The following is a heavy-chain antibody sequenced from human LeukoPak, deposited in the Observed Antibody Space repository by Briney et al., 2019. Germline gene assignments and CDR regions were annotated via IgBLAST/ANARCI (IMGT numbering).Heavy chain of an antibody. CDR1: GFPFSSYG. Sequence: VRSLSLSCTGSGFPFSSYGMHWARQTPGRGLEWVAFMRYDGKNEYYADSVKGRFTIAREDSHSTVHLHMKDLRPDDAAVYFCAKDLNTVVMQYFDSWGQGTLVSASS. D-gene: IGHD2-21*01. CDR3: AKDLNTVVMQYFDS. CDR2: MRYDGKNE. V-gene: IGHV3-30*02. J-gene: IGHJ4*02.